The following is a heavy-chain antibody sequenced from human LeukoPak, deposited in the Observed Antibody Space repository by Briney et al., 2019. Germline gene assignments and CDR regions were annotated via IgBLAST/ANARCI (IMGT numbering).Heavy chain of an antibody. CDR3: ARAFGYGDSYYFDY. J-gene: IGHJ4*02. CDR1: GGTFSSYA. V-gene: IGHV1-69*05. CDR2: IIPIFGTA. Sequence: ASVKVSCKVSGGTFSSYAISWVRQAPGQGLEWMGRIIPIFGTANYAQKFQGRVTITTDESTSTAYMELSSLRSEDTAVYYCARAFGYGDSYYFDYWGQGTLVTVSS. D-gene: IGHD4-17*01.